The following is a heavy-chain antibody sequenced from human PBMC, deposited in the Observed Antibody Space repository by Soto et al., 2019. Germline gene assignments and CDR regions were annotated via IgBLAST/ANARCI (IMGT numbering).Heavy chain of an antibody. CDR1: GDSISRGDW. CDR2: IYHSGST. Sequence: QVQLQESGPGLVKPSGTLSLTCAVSGDSISRGDWWSWVRQPPGKGLEWIGEIYHSGSTNYNPSLKSGVTISVAKAKNQISLNLRSVTGADAAVYYCARVKYCSGGTCSWFDPWGQGTLVTVSS. J-gene: IGHJ5*02. V-gene: IGHV4-4*02. D-gene: IGHD2-15*01. CDR3: ARVKYCSGGTCSWFDP.